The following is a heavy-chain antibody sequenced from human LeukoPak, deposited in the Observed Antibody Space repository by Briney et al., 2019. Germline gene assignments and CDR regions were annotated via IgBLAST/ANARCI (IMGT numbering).Heavy chain of an antibody. Sequence: SETLSLTCTVSGGSISSGSYYWSWIRQPAGKGLEWIGRIYTSGSTNYNPSLKSRVTISVDTSKNQFSLKLCSVTAADTAVYYCARGYSSSWHGDWFDPWGQGTLVTVSS. V-gene: IGHV4-61*02. CDR2: IYTSGST. J-gene: IGHJ5*02. CDR1: GGSISSGSYY. CDR3: ARGYSSSWHGDWFDP. D-gene: IGHD6-13*01.